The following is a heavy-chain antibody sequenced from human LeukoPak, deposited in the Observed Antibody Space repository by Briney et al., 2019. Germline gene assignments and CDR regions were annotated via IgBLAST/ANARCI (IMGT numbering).Heavy chain of an antibody. CDR2: INPSGGST. CDR3: ARWTGTTGLDY. D-gene: IGHD1-1*01. V-gene: IGHV1-46*01. CDR1: GYSFSSYY. Sequence: AASVKVSCKASGYSFSSYYMHWVRQAPGQGLEGMGIINPSGGSTTYAQKFQGRVTMTRDTSTTTVYMELSSLKSEDTAVYYCARWTGTTGLDYWGQGTLVTVSS. J-gene: IGHJ4*02.